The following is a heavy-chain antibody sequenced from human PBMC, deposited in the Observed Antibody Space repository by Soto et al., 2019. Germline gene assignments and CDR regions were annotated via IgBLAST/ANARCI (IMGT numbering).Heavy chain of an antibody. D-gene: IGHD3-22*01. CDR1: GFTYEDYA. J-gene: IGHJ4*02. Sequence: PGGSLRLSCVASGFTYEDYAMHWVRQAPGKGLEWVSGMSWNSGNIGYADSVKGRFTISRDNAKKSLYLQMNSLRAEDTAFYFCARATQSYYDTSGYYSYVHWGQGAQVTVSS. CDR3: ARATQSYYDTSGYYSYVH. V-gene: IGHV3-9*01. CDR2: MSWNSGNI.